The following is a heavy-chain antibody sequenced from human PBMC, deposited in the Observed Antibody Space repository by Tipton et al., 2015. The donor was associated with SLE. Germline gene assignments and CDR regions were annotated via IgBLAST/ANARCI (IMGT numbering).Heavy chain of an antibody. Sequence: TLSLTCTVSGGSISSGSYYWSWIRQPAGKGLEWIGRIYTSGSTNYNPSLKSRVTISVDTSKNQFSLKLSSVTAADTAVYYCATNTAYYYYYYMDVWDKGTTVTVSS. D-gene: IGHD2/OR15-2a*01. V-gene: IGHV4-61*02. CDR3: ATNTAYYYYYYMDV. J-gene: IGHJ6*03. CDR1: GGSISSGSYY. CDR2: IYTSGST.